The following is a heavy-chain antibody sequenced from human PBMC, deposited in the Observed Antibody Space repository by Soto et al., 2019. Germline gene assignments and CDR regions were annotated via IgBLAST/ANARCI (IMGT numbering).Heavy chain of an antibody. V-gene: IGHV3-48*03. CDR1: GFTFSSYE. Sequence: GESLKISCAASGFTFSSYEMNWVRQAPGKGLEWVSYISSSGSTIYYADSVKGRFTISRDNAKNSLYLQMNSLRAEDTAVYYCARSVDTAMVNYFDYWGQGTLVTVSS. CDR2: ISSSGSTI. D-gene: IGHD5-18*01. J-gene: IGHJ4*02. CDR3: ARSVDTAMVNYFDY.